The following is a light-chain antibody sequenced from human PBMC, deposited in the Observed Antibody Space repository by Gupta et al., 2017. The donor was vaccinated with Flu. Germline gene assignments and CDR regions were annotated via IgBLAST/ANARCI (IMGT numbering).Light chain of an antibody. J-gene: IGKJ4*01. CDR2: KAS. CDR3: QQYISYFLT. CDR1: QSISSW. V-gene: IGKV1-5*03. Sequence: DIQMTQSPSTLSASVGDRVTITCRASQSISSWLAWYQQKPGKAPKLLIYKASTLESGVPSRFSGSGSGTEFTLTISSLQPDDFATYYCQQYISYFLTFGGGTKVEIK.